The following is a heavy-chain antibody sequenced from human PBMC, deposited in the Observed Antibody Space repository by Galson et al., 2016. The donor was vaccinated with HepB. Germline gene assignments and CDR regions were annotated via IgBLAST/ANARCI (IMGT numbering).Heavy chain of an antibody. CDR2: IGTAGDT. J-gene: IGHJ4*02. CDR1: GFTFSNYD. Sequence: SLRLSCAASGFTFSNYDMHWVRQATGKGLEWVSGIGTAGDTYYAGSVKGRFTISREDAKKSFSLQKNSLRAGDTAVYYCARGRVPVAGKPYYFDCWGQGTLVSVSS. D-gene: IGHD6-19*01. V-gene: IGHV3-13*01. CDR3: ARGRVPVAGKPYYFDC.